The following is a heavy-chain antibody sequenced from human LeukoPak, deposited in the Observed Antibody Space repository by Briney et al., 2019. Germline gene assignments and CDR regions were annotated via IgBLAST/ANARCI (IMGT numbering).Heavy chain of an antibody. D-gene: IGHD5-24*01. CDR1: GGTFSSYA. CDR2: IIPIFGTA. Sequence: SVKVSCKASGGTFSSYAISWVRQAPGQGLEWMGGIIPIFGTANYAQKFQGRVTITADKSTSTAYMELSSLRSEDTAVYYCARALVEMATITAYYYYMDVWGKGTTVTVSS. CDR3: ARALVEMATITAYYYYMDV. J-gene: IGHJ6*03. V-gene: IGHV1-69*06.